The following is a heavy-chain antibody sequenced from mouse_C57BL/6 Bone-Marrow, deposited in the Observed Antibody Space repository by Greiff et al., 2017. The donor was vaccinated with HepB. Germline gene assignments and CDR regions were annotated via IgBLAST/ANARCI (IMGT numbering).Heavy chain of an antibody. CDR3: ARYGSDY. CDR2: IDPEDGET. Sequence: EVQLQQSGAELVKPGASVKLSCTASGFNIKDYYMHWVKQRTEQGLEWIGRIDPEDGETKYAPNFQGKATITADTSSNTAYLQLSSLTSEDTAVYYCARYGSDYWGQGTTLTGSS. V-gene: IGHV14-2*01. J-gene: IGHJ2*01. D-gene: IGHD1-1*01. CDR1: GFNIKDYY.